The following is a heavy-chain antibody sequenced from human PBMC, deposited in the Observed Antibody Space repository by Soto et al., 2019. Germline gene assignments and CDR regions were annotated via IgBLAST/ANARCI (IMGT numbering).Heavy chain of an antibody. CDR2: IYPGDSDT. J-gene: IGHJ6*02. CDR3: ARHTRASAGILRMDV. V-gene: IGHV5-51*01. D-gene: IGHD6-13*01. CDR1: GYSFTSYW. Sequence: PGESLKISCKGSGYSFTSYWIGWVRQMPGKGLEWMGIIYPGDSDTRYNPSFQGQVTISADKSISTAYLQWSSLKASDTAMYYCARHTRASAGILRMDVWGQGTTVTVSS.